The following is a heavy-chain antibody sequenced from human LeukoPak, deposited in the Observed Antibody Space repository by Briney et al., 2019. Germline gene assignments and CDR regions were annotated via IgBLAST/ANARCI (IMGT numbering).Heavy chain of an antibody. J-gene: IGHJ4*02. D-gene: IGHD2-21*01. CDR3: AKDFRIGYSAHFDY. CDR2: ISGSGDST. Sequence: GGSLRLSCAASGFTFSSCVMNWVRRAPGKGLEWVSTISGSGDSTYYAESVKGRFTISRDNSKNTLFLQMNSLRGEDTAVYYCAKDFRIGYSAHFDYWGQGALVTVSS. CDR1: GFTFSSCV. V-gene: IGHV3-23*01.